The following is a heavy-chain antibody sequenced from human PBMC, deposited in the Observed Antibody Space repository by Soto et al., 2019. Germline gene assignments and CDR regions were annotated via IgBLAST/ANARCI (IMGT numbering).Heavy chain of an antibody. CDR3: ARGGRPHI. V-gene: IGHV3-7*01. CDR2: IKQDGSDK. CDR1: GFTFNIYW. Sequence: PGGSLRLSCAASGFTFNIYWMSWVRQAPGKGLEWVANIKQDGSDKYHADSVRGRFTISRDNGKNSLYLQMNRLRVEDTAVYYRARGGRPHIWGQGTMVTVSS. J-gene: IGHJ3*02. D-gene: IGHD3-10*01.